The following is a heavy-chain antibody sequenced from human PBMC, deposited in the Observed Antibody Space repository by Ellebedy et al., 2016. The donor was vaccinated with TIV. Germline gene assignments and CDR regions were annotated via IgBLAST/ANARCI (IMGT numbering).Heavy chain of an antibody. D-gene: IGHD3-10*01. CDR2: IWYDGSNE. J-gene: IGHJ4*02. V-gene: IGHV3-33*01. CDR3: ARDGGAY. CDR1: GSIFSTSG. Sequence: GGSLRLXCAASGSIFSTSGMDWVRQAPGKGLEWVAVIWYDGSNENYADSVKGRFTISRDNSKNTLFLQMNSLRAEDTAVYYCARDGGAYWGQGTLVTVSS.